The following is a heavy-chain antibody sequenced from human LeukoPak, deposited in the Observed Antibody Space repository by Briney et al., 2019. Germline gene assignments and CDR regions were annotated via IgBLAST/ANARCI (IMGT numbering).Heavy chain of an antibody. CDR1: CGCKRSGSYH. Sequence: SQTLFLTCTVSCGCKRSGSYHWSWIRQPAGKGLEWIGRIHTSGSTNYNPSLKSRVTISLDTPKNQFSLKLSSVTAADTAVYFCASSGYTSGYADYWGQGILVTVSS. CDR3: ASSGYTSGYADY. V-gene: IGHV4-61*02. D-gene: IGHD5-18*01. J-gene: IGHJ4*02. CDR2: IHTSGST.